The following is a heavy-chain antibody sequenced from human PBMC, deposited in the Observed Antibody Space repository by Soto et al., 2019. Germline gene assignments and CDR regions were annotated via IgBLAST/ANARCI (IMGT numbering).Heavy chain of an antibody. CDR3: VRVGGYYGDYPNFDY. CDR2: IYYTGST. J-gene: IGHJ4*02. Sequence: ETLSLTCSVSGSSISPYYWSWLRQSPGKGLEWIGYIYYTGSTKYNPSLKSRVTISVETTKKQFSLRLRSVTAADTAVYYCVRVGGYYGDYPNFDYWGQGTLVTVFS. V-gene: IGHV4-59*01. CDR1: GSSISPYY. D-gene: IGHD4-17*01.